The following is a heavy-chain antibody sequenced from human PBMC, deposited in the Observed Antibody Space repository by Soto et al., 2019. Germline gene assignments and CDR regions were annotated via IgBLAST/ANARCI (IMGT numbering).Heavy chain of an antibody. D-gene: IGHD6-13*01. V-gene: IGHV2-5*01. J-gene: IGHJ4*02. Sequence: SGPTLVNPTQTLTLTCSFSGFSLSTSGVGVGWIRQPPGKALEWLALIYWNDDKRYSPSLKSRLTITKDTSKNQVVLTMTNMDPVDTATYYCAHIALYSSSWYSRKRDKFDYWGQGTLVTVSS. CDR2: IYWNDDK. CDR1: GFSLSTSGVG. CDR3: AHIALYSSSWYSRKRDKFDY.